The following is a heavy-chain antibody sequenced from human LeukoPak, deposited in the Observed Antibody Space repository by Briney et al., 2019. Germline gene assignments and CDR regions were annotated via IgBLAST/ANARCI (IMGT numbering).Heavy chain of an antibody. D-gene: IGHD1-26*01. CDR1: GFTFSSYS. Sequence: GGSLRLSCAASGFTFSSYSVNWVRQAPGKGLEWVSSISSSSSYIYYADSVKGRFTISRDNAKNSLYLQMNSLRAEDTAVYYCARGATTRIDNWGQGTLVTVSS. V-gene: IGHV3-21*01. J-gene: IGHJ4*02. CDR2: ISSSSSYI. CDR3: ARGATTRIDN.